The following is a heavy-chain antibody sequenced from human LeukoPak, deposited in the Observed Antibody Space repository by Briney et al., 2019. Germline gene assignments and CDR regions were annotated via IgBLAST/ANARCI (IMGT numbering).Heavy chain of an antibody. CDR2: ISDSGGIT. Sequence: GGSLRLSCAASGFTFTSNAFNWVRQSPGKGLEWVSAISDSGGITDYADSVRGRFTISRDNSKNTLYLQMNSLRVEDTVVYYCARYFPDWGQGTLVTVSS. J-gene: IGHJ4*02. V-gene: IGHV3-23*01. CDR3: ARYFPD. CDR1: GFTFTSNA.